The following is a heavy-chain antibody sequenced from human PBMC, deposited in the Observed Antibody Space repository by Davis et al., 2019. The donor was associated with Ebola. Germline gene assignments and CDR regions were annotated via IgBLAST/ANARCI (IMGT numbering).Heavy chain of an antibody. CDR2: MNPNSGNT. Sequence: AASVKVSCKPSGYTFTNYDINWVRQATGQGLEWMGWMNPNSGNTGYAQKFQGRVTMTRNTSISTAYMELSSLRSEDTAVYYCARGYYYDSSGYSGPENYWGQGTLVTVSS. J-gene: IGHJ4*02. CDR1: GYTFTNYD. V-gene: IGHV1-8*01. D-gene: IGHD3-22*01. CDR3: ARGYYYDSSGYSGPENY.